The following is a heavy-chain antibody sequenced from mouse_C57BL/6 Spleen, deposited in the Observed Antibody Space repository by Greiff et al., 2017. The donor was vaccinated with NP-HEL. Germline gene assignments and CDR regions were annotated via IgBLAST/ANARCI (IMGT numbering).Heavy chain of an antibody. V-gene: IGHV14-4*01. Sequence: VQLQQSGAELVRPGASVKLSCTASGFNIKDDYMHWVKQRPEQGLEWIGWIDPENGDTEYASKFQGKATITADTSSNTAYLQLSSLTSEDTAVYYCTTAPRQLRGYRGQGTTLTVSS. CDR3: TTAPRQLRGY. D-gene: IGHD3-2*02. CDR1: GFNIKDDY. J-gene: IGHJ2*01. CDR2: IDPENGDT.